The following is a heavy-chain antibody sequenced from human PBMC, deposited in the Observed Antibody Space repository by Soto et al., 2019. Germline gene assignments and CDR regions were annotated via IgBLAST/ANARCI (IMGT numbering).Heavy chain of an antibody. CDR2: IYYSGTT. J-gene: IGHJ5*02. D-gene: IGHD3-10*01. Sequence: SEILSLTCTVSDGSTSSDKYWSWIRQPPGKGLEWIGHIYYSGTTYYNPSLKSRVTISVDTSQNQCSLKLSSVTAADTAVYYFAIYGASWFDPWGQGTLVTVSS. CDR3: AIYGASWFDP. V-gene: IGHV4-30-4*01. CDR1: DGSTSSDKY.